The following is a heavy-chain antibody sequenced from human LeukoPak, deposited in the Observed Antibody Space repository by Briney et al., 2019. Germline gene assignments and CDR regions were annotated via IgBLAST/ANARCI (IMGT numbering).Heavy chain of an antibody. Sequence: GESLKISCKGSGYSFTSYWIGWVRQMPGKGLEGMGIIYPSDSDTTYSPSFQGQVTISADRSISTAYLQWSSLKAPDTAMYYCARQGVAGPPASWGQGPLVTVSS. CDR3: ARQGVAGPPAS. V-gene: IGHV5-51*01. D-gene: IGHD6-19*01. CDR1: GYSFTSYW. J-gene: IGHJ5*02. CDR2: IYPSDSDT.